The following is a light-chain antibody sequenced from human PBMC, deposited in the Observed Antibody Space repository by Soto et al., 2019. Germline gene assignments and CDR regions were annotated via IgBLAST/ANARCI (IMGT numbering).Light chain of an antibody. CDR2: EVT. CDR3: SSYAGSNILL. V-gene: IGLV2-8*01. CDR1: SSDVGGYNY. Sequence: QSALTQPPSASGSPGQSVTISCTGSSSDVGGYNYVSWYQQHPGKAPKLMIYEVTKRPSGVPDRFSGSKSGNTAPLTVSGLQAEDEADYYCSSYAGSNILLFGGGTKRTLL. J-gene: IGLJ3*02.